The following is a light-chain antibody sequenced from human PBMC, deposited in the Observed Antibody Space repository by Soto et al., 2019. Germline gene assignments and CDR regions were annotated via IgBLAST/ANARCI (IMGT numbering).Light chain of an antibody. CDR3: CSHAVGSTYV. CDR2: EAS. V-gene: IGLV2-23*01. Sequence: QSVLTQPASVSGSPEQSITISCTGTSSDVGSHNLVSWYQHYPGKAPKLVIFEASKRPSGVSNRFSGSKSGSTASLTISGLQAEDEADYYCCSHAVGSTYVFGTGTKLTVL. CDR1: SSDVGSHNL. J-gene: IGLJ1*01.